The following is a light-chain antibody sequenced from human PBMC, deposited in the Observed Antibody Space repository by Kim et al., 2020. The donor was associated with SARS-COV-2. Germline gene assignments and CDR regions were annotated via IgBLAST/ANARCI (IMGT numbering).Light chain of an antibody. J-gene: IGLJ2*01. CDR3: QAWDSSTVV. V-gene: IGLV3-1*01. CDR2: QDS. Sequence: VSPGKKASITWSGDKWGEKYVCWYQQKPGQSPVLVIYQDSKRPSGIPERFSGSNSGNTATLTISGTQAMDEADYYCQAWDSSTVVFGGGNQLTVL. CDR1: KWGEKY.